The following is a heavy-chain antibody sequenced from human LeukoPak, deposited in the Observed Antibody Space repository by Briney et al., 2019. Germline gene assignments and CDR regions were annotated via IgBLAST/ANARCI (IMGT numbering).Heavy chain of an antibody. J-gene: IGHJ3*02. CDR3: ARVLPYYYDSSGYYWYAFDI. CDR1: GGSISSYY. D-gene: IGHD3-22*01. CDR2: IYYSGST. Sequence: SETLSLTCTVSGGSISSYYWSWIRQPPGKGLEWIGYIYYSGSTNYNPSLKCRVTISVDTSKNQFSLKLSSVTAADTAVYYCARVLPYYYDSSGYYWYAFDIWGQGTMVTVSS. V-gene: IGHV4-59*01.